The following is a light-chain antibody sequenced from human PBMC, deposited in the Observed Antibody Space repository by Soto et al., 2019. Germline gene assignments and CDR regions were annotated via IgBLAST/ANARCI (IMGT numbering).Light chain of an antibody. CDR2: DAC. V-gene: IGKV3-11*01. CDR3: QQRGSWPPSIT. CDR1: QSVSHA. J-gene: IGKJ5*01. Sequence: EVVLTQSPATLSLSPGDRATLSCRASQSVSHALAWYQQKPGQAPRLLIHDACSRATGIPARFSGSGSETDFTLTISSLEPEDFAVYYCQQRGSWPPSITFGQGTRLEIK.